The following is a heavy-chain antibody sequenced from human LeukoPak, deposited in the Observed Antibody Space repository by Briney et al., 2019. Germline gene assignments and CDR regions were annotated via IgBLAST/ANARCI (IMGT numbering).Heavy chain of an antibody. CDR1: GFTFSRYG. CDR2: ISYDGSNR. J-gene: IGHJ3*02. D-gene: IGHD2-15*01. Sequence: GGSLRLSCAASGFTFSRYGMHWVRQAPDKGLEWVAVISYDGSNRYYADSVKGRFTISRDNSKNTLYLQMNSLRSEDTAVYYCARGHGGIVVVVRDAFDIWGQGTMVIVSS. CDR3: ARGHGGIVVVVRDAFDI. V-gene: IGHV3-30*03.